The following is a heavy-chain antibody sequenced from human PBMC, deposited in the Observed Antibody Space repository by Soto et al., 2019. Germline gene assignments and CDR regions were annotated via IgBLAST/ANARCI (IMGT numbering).Heavy chain of an antibody. V-gene: IGHV2-70*04. J-gene: IGHJ6*02. Sequence: SGPTLVNPTQTPTLTCTVSGFSLSGTGMRVTWIRQPPGKALEWLARIDWEDTKLYSTSLKTRLSISKDTSKNQVVLTMTNMDPADTATYYCARAFYGMDVWGPGTTVTVSS. CDR1: GFSLSGTGMR. CDR3: ARAFYGMDV. CDR2: IDWEDTK.